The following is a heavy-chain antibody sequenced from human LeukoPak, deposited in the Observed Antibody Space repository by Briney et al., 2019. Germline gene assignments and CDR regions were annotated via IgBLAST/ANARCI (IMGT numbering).Heavy chain of an antibody. Sequence: SQTLSLTCSVSGGSTSSGIHYWTWIRQHPGKGLEWIGYIYYSGSTDYNPSLKSRVSMSIDTSRNQFSLKVSSVTAADTAIYYCARAPYGDYEDYWGQGTLVTVSS. CDR3: ARAPYGDYEDY. D-gene: IGHD5-12*01. CDR1: GGSTSSGIHY. V-gene: IGHV4-31*03. J-gene: IGHJ4*02. CDR2: IYYSGST.